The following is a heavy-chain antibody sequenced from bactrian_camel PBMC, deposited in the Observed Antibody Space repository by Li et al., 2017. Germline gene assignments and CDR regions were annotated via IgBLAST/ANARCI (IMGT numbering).Heavy chain of an antibody. CDR3: ADSARMTALSAGRSCEGVFGY. V-gene: IGHV3S55*01. J-gene: IGHJ6*01. CDR2: IESDGST. Sequence: HVQLVESGGGSVQVGGSLRLSCVASGDTIGRYCMGWFRQIPDKEREAVAGIESDGSTSYADSVKGRFTISQDSAKSAVYLQMNSLQPADTAVYYCADSARMTALSAGRSCEGVFGYWGQGTQVTVS. CDR1: GDTIGRYC. D-gene: IGHD3*01.